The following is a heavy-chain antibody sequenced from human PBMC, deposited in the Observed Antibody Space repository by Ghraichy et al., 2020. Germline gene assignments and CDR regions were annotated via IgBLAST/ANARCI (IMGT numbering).Heavy chain of an antibody. V-gene: IGHV3-7*01. CDR3: ARFRPFDY. CDR2: IKEDGSEK. CDR1: GFTFSNYW. J-gene: IGHJ4*02. Sequence: GGSLRLSCAASGFTFSNYWMSWVRQAPGKGLEWVANIKEDGSEKYYGDSVKGRFTIFRDNAKNSLYLQMKSLRAEDTAVYYCARFRPFDYWGQGILVTVSS.